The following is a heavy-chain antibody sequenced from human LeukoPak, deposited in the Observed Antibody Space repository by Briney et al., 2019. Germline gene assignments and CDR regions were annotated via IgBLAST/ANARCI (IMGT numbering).Heavy chain of an antibody. V-gene: IGHV3-43*01. J-gene: IGHJ4*02. CDR3: AKGGGSYEIDY. Sequence: GGSLRLSCAASGFTFDDYTMHWVRQAPGKGLEWVSLISWDGGSTYYADSVKGRFTISRDNSKNSLYLQMTSLRTADTALYYCAKGGGSYEIDYWGQGTLVTVSS. CDR2: ISWDGGST. D-gene: IGHD1-26*01. CDR1: GFTFDDYT.